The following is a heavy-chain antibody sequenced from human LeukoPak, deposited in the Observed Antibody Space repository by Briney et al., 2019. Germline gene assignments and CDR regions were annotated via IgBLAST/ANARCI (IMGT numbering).Heavy chain of an antibody. CDR1: GFSFSSYG. D-gene: IGHD6-19*01. J-gene: IGHJ3*01. CDR2: ISYDGSNK. Sequence: RGSRCPSGAASGFSFSSYGVHWVRQAPGKGLEWVAVISYDGSNKFYADSVKGRFTISRDNSKNTLYLQMNSLRAEDTAVYYCAKLGYSSGWYDFQFDAFDFWGQGKLVTVSS. CDR3: AKLGYSSGWYDFQFDAFDF. V-gene: IGHV3-30*18.